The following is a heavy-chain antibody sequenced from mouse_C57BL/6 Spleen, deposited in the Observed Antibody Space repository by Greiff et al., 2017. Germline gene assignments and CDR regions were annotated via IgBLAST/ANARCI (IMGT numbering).Heavy chain of an antibody. D-gene: IGHD1-1*01. CDR3: ARWWYYGSSPSDY. CDR1: GYTFTSYW. J-gene: IGHJ2*01. Sequence: VQLQQPGAELVRPGTSVKLSCKASGYTFTSYWMHWVKQRPGQGLEWIGVIDPSDSYTKYNQKFKGQATLTVDTSSSTAYMQISSLTSEDSSVYYCARWWYYGSSPSDYWGQGTTRTVSS. V-gene: IGHV1-59*01. CDR2: IDPSDSYT.